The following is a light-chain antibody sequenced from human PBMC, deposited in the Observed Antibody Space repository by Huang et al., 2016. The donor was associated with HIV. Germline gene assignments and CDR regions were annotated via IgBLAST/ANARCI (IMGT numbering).Light chain of an antibody. CDR1: QPITNSP. J-gene: IGKJ2*01. CDR3: HQYGTSPPT. Sequence: EVVLTQSPGTLSLSPGDLATLSSRASQPITNSPLAWYQHRPGQSPRLLISAASSRASGISARFSGSGSWTDFTLTISRLEPDDFAVYSCHQYGTSPPTFGQGTKLEIK. V-gene: IGKV3-20*01. CDR2: AAS.